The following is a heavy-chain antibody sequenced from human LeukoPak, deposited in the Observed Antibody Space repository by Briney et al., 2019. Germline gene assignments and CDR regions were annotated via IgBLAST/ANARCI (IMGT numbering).Heavy chain of an antibody. CDR2: ISGSGGST. Sequence: GGSLRLSCAASGFTFSGYDINWVRQAPGRGLEWVSGISGSGGSTNYADSVKGRFTISRDNSKNTLYLQMNSLRAGDTAVYFCARGGGSYYFYYFDYWGQGTLVTVSS. V-gene: IGHV3-23*01. CDR3: ARGGGSYYFYYFDY. CDR1: GFTFSGYD. J-gene: IGHJ4*02. D-gene: IGHD1-26*01.